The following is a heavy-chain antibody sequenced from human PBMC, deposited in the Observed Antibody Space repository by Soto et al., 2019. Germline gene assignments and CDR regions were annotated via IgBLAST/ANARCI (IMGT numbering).Heavy chain of an antibody. D-gene: IGHD6-13*01. J-gene: IGHJ4*02. CDR2: IVVGSGNT. CDR3: AAAAAGSIAAAGTSDY. CDR1: GFTFTSSA. Sequence: SVKVSCKASGFTFTSSAVQWVRQARGQRLEWIGWIVVGSGNTNYAQKFQERVTITRDMSTSTAYMELSSLRSEDTAVYYCAAAAAGSIAAAGTSDYWGQGTLVTVSS. V-gene: IGHV1-58*01.